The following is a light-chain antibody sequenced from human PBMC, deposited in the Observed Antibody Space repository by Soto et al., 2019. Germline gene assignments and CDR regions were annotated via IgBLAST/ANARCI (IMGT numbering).Light chain of an antibody. J-gene: IGLJ1*01. CDR1: SSDVGAYNY. Sequence: QSALTQPASVSGSPGQSVAISCSGTSSDVGAYNYVSWYQQHPGKAPKLLLSEVSNRPSGVSDRFFGSKSGNTASLTISGLQAEDEADYYCSSLTTRFTYVFXTGTKVTGL. V-gene: IGLV2-14*01. CDR3: SSLTTRFTYV. CDR2: EVS.